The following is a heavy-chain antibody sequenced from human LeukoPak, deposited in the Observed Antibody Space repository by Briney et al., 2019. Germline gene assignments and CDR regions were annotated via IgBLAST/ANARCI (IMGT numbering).Heavy chain of an antibody. CDR1: GFTFSDYV. CDR2: IKQDGSEK. V-gene: IGHV3-7*01. D-gene: IGHD1-26*01. Sequence: GGSLRLSCEASGFTFSDYVMAWVRQAPGKGLEWVANIKQDGSEKYYVDPVKGRFTISRDNAKNSLYLQMNSLRAEDTAVYYCARDRGTREYFDYWGQGTLVTVSS. CDR3: ARDRGTREYFDY. J-gene: IGHJ4*02.